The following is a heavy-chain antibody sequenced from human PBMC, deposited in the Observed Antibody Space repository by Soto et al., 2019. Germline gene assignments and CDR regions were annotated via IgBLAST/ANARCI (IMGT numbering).Heavy chain of an antibody. D-gene: IGHD6-19*01. CDR3: ARDPLLYDSDWYPNWFGP. J-gene: IGHJ5*02. Sequence: GGSLRLSCSASGFIFNNYAMSWVRQAPGKGLEWVSGITGYGATTYYAESVKGRFTISRDNSKNTLYLQMSTLTAEDTAVYYCARDPLLYDSDWYPNWFGPWGQGTLVTVSS. CDR2: ITGYGATT. V-gene: IGHV3-23*01. CDR1: GFIFNNYA.